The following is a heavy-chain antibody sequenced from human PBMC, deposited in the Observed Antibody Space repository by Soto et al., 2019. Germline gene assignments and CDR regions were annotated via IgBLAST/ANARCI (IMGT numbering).Heavy chain of an antibody. J-gene: IGHJ4*02. Sequence: GGSLRLSCAASGFTFSSYGMHWVRQAPGKGLEWVAVISYDGSNKYYADSVKGRFTISRDNSKNTLYLQMNSLRAEDTAVYYCAKDERRLRFLDRTWDFDYWGQGTLVTVSS. V-gene: IGHV3-30*18. CDR1: GFTFSSYG. CDR2: ISYDGSNK. D-gene: IGHD3-3*01. CDR3: AKDERRLRFLDRTWDFDY.